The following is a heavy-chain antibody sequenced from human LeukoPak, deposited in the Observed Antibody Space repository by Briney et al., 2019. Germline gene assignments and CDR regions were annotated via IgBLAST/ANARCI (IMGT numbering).Heavy chain of an antibody. CDR2: ISYDGSNK. D-gene: IGHD1-26*01. Sequence: PGGSLRLSCAASGFTFSSYAMHWVRQAPGKGLEWVAVISYDGSNKYYADSVKGRFTISRDNSKTTLYLQMHSLRAEDTAVYYCARDHGSGSYSDYWGRGTLVTVSS. CDR1: GFTFSSYA. CDR3: ARDHGSGSYSDY. J-gene: IGHJ4*02. V-gene: IGHV3-30*04.